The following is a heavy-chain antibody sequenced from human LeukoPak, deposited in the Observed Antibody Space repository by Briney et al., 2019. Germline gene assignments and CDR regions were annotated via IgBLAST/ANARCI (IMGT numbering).Heavy chain of an antibody. CDR3: ARVRFVTLGGSRYFDY. CDR2: ISSSSSYI. CDR1: GFTFSSYS. V-gene: IGHV3-21*01. D-gene: IGHD3-16*01. Sequence: PGGSLRLSCAASGFTFSSYSMNWVRQAPGKGLEWVSSISSSSSYIYYADSVKGRFTISRDNARNSLYLQMNSLRAEDTAVYYCARVRFVTLGGSRYFDYWGQGTLVTVSS. J-gene: IGHJ4*02.